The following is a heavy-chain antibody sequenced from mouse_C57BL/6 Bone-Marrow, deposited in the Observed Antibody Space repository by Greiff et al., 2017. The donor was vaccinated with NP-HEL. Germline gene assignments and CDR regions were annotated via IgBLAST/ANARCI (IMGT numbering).Heavy chain of an antibody. J-gene: IGHJ2*01. CDR1: GYAFSSYW. CDR2: IYPGDGDT. CDR3: ARSRRGGYYFDY. Sequence: VQLQQSGAELVKPGASVKISCKASGYAFSSYWMNWVKQRPGKGLEWIGQIYPGDGDTNYTGKFKGKATLTADKSSSTAYIQLSSLTSEDSAVYFCARSRRGGYYFDYWGQGTTLTVSS. V-gene: IGHV1-80*01.